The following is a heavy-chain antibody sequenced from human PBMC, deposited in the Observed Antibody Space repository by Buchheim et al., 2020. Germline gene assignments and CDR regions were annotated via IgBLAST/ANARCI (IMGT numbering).Heavy chain of an antibody. Sequence: EVQLVESGGGLVQPGRSLRLSCTTSGFTFRDYAMSWFRQAPGKGLEWVGFIRSRPYGAATEYAASVKGRFTISRDDSKSIAYLQMNSLKTEDTAVYYCSRRQGDSSGYPFDYWGQGTL. D-gene: IGHD3-22*01. V-gene: IGHV3-49*03. CDR1: GFTFRDYA. CDR2: IRSRPYGAAT. J-gene: IGHJ4*02. CDR3: SRRQGDSSGYPFDY.